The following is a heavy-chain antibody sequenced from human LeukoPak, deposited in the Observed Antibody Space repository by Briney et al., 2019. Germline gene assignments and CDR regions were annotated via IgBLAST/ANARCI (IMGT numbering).Heavy chain of an antibody. CDR2: IYYSGST. J-gene: IGHJ4*02. CDR3: VRWTAGTTEDS. CDR1: GGSISSYY. V-gene: IGHV4-59*08. Sequence: SETLSLTCTVSGGSISSYYWGWIRQPPGKGLEWIGYIYYSGSTNYNPSLKSRVTISVDTSKNEFSLKLSSVTAADTAVYYCVRWTAGTTEDSWGQGTLVTVSS. D-gene: IGHD1-1*01.